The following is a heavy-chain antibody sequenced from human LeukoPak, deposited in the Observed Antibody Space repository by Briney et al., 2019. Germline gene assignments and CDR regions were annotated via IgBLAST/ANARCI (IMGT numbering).Heavy chain of an antibody. CDR3: ARGVVPAAVNYYYYYYMDV. J-gene: IGHJ6*03. Sequence: PGGSLRLSCAASGFTFSSYWMSWVRQAPGKGLEWVANIKQDGSEKYYVDSVKGRFTISRDNAKNSLYLQMNSLRAEDTAVYYGARGVVPAAVNYYYYYYMDVWGKGTTVTVSS. CDR1: GFTFSSYW. CDR2: IKQDGSEK. V-gene: IGHV3-7*04. D-gene: IGHD2-2*01.